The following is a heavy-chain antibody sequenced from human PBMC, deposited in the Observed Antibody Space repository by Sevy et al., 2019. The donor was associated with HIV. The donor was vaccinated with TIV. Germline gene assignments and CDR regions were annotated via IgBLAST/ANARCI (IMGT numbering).Heavy chain of an antibody. D-gene: IGHD2-2*01. CDR3: ARTKGASSCCALDV. CDR1: GLTFGSLS. CDR2: IYSGGTT. Sequence: GGSLRLSCVASGLTFGSLSINWVRQAPGKGLEWVALIYSGGTTFYSDSVKDRFPTSRDNSNNTLDLQMNSLRAEDTAIYYCARTKGASSCCALDVWGQGTMVTVSS. J-gene: IGHJ6*02. V-gene: IGHV3-66*01.